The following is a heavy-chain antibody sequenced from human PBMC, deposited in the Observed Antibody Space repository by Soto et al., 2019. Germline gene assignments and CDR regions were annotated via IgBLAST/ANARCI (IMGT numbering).Heavy chain of an antibody. J-gene: IGHJ5*02. V-gene: IGHV4-34*01. CDR3: ARDKATTMVRGVINWFDP. CDR1: GGSFSGYY. Sequence: QVQLQQWGAGLLKPSETLSLTCAVYGGSFSGYYWSWIRQPPGKGLEWIGEINHSGSTNYNPSLKSRVTISVDTSKNQFSLKLSSVTAADTAVYYCARDKATTMVRGVINWFDPWGQGTLVTVSS. D-gene: IGHD3-10*01. CDR2: INHSGST.